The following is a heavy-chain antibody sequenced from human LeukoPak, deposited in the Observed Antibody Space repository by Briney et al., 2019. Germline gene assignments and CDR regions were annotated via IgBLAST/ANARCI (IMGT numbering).Heavy chain of an antibody. J-gene: IGHJ6*02. CDR2: ISAYNGNT. Sequence: ASVKVSCKASGYTFTSYGISWVRQAPGQGLEWMGWISAYNGNTNYAQKLQGRVTMTTDTSTSTAYMELRSLRSDDTAVYYCARDQSMFGQLILIYYYYGMDVWGQGTTVTVSS. CDR1: GYTFTSYG. D-gene: IGHD3-10*02. V-gene: IGHV1-18*01. CDR3: ARDQSMFGQLILIYYYYGMDV.